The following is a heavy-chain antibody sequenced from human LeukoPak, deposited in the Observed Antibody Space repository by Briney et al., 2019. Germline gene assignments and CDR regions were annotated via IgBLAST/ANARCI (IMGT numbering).Heavy chain of an antibody. CDR1: GFTFSSYS. Sequence: PGGSLRLSCAASGFTFSSYSMNWVRQAPGKGLEWVSSISSSSSYIYYADSVKGRFTISRDNAKNSLYLQMNSLRAEDTAVYYCARVAAVAGDRDYWGQGTLVTVSS. CDR2: ISSSSSYI. J-gene: IGHJ4*02. CDR3: ARVAAVAGDRDY. V-gene: IGHV3-21*01. D-gene: IGHD6-19*01.